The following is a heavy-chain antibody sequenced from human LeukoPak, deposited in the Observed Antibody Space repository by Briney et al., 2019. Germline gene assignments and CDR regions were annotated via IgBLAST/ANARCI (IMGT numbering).Heavy chain of an antibody. V-gene: IGHV3-48*01. D-gene: IGHD5-18*01. CDR1: GFTFSGYS. CDR3: ARPNREYSYPHFDY. CDR2: ISSSSATI. Sequence: GGSLRLSCAASGFTFSGYSMNWVRQAPGKGLEWVSYISSSSATIYYADSVKGRFTISRDNAKNSLYLQMNSLRADDTAVYYCARPNREYSYPHFDYWGQENLVTVSS. J-gene: IGHJ4*02.